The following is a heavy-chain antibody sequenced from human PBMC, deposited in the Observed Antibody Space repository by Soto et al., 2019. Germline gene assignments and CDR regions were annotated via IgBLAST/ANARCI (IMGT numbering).Heavy chain of an antibody. V-gene: IGHV3-23*01. CDR2: ITSSGDNT. D-gene: IGHD2-2*01. J-gene: IGHJ4*02. Sequence: PGGSLRLSCAASGFIFNNHAMSWVRQAPGKGLEWVSGITSSGDNTYYADSVKGRFTISRDNSRNTLYLQMNSLRAEDTAVYYCAKTRRYCSSTSCHHIDYWGQGTLVTVSS. CDR1: GFIFNNHA. CDR3: AKTRRYCSSTSCHHIDY.